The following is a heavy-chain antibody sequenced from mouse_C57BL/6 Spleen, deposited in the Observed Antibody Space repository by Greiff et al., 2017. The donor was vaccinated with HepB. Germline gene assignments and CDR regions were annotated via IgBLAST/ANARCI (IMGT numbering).Heavy chain of an antibody. V-gene: IGHV1-82*01. D-gene: IGHD2-3*01. CDR1: GYAFSSSW. J-gene: IGHJ1*03. Sequence: QVQLQQSGPELVKPGASVKISCKASGYAFSSSWMNWVKQRPGKGLEWIGRIYPGDGDTNYNGKFKGKATLTADKSSSTAYMQLSSLTSEDSAVYFCARGGVYDARYFDVWGTGTTVTVSS. CDR3: ARGGVYDARYFDV. CDR2: IYPGDGDT.